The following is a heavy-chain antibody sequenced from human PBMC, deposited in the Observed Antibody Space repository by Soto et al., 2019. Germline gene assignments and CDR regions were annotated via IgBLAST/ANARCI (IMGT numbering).Heavy chain of an antibody. CDR2: ISPSSTTI. CDR1: GFPFGGYG. Sequence: PGGSLRLSCVASGFPFGGYGMNWVRQAPGKGLEWVSCISPSSTTIYYADSVRGRFTISRDNARNSLYLQMNSLRDEDTAIYYCARPAARTSGHDAFDIWGQGTMDTVSS. J-gene: IGHJ3*02. V-gene: IGHV3-48*02. D-gene: IGHD6-13*01. CDR3: ARPAARTSGHDAFDI.